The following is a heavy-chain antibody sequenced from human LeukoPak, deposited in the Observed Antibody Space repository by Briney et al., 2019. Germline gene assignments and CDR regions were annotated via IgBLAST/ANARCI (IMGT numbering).Heavy chain of an antibody. CDR1: GFTFSSYG. D-gene: IGHD3-10*01. V-gene: IGHV3-33*01. Sequence: PGGSLRLSCAASGFTFSSYGMHWVRQAPGKGLEWVAVIWYDGSNKYYADSVKGRLTISRDNSKNTLYLQMNSLRAKDTAVYYCARDLGIVRGGFPKTANWFDPWGQGILVTVSS. J-gene: IGHJ5*02. CDR2: IWYDGSNK. CDR3: ARDLGIVRGGFPKTANWFDP.